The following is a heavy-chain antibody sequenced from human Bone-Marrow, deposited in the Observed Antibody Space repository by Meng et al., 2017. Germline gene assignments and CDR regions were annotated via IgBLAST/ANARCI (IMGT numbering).Heavy chain of an antibody. Sequence: SVKVSCKASGGTFSSYAISWVRQAPGQGLEWMGGIIPIFGTANYAQKFQGRVTITADESTSTAYMELSSLRSEDTAVYYCASTGDSSAIYYYGMDVWGQGITVTVSS. J-gene: IGHJ6*02. D-gene: IGHD3-22*01. V-gene: IGHV1-69*13. CDR3: ASTGDSSAIYYYGMDV. CDR1: GGTFSSYA. CDR2: IIPIFGTA.